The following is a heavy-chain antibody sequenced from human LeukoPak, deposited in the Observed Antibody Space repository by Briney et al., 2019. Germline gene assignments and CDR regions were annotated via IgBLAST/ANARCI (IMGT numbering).Heavy chain of an antibody. CDR1: GFTFSSYW. CDR3: ARKRPITMVRGVIAPFDY. CDR2: IKQDGSEK. J-gene: IGHJ4*02. D-gene: IGHD3-10*01. Sequence: GGSLRLSCAASGFTFSSYWMSWVRQAPGKGLEWVANIKQDGSEKYYVDSVKGRFTISRDNAKNSLYLQMNSLRAEDTAVYYCARKRPITMVRGVIAPFDYWGQGTLVTVSS. V-gene: IGHV3-7*01.